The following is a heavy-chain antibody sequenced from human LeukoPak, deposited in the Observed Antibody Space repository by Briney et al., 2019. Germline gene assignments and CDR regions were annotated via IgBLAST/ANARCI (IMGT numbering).Heavy chain of an antibody. D-gene: IGHD5-12*01. CDR3: ARDLYRGYSGYDV. CDR2: INHSGST. CDR1: GGSFSGYY. J-gene: IGHJ6*04. V-gene: IGHV4-34*01. Sequence: PSETLSLTCTVYGGSFSGYYWSWIRQPPGKGLEWIGEINHSGSTNYNPSLKSRVTISVDTSKNQFSLKLSSVTAADTAVYYCARDLYRGYSGYDVWGKGTTVTVSS.